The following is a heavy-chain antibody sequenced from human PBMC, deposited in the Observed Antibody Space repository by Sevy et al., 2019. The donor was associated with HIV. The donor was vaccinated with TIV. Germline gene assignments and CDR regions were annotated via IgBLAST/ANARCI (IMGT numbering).Heavy chain of an antibody. V-gene: IGHV4-59*01. D-gene: IGHD3-10*01. CDR3: ARDNNYGSGSYYRGNWFDP. CDR1: GGSISSYY. J-gene: IGHJ5*02. CDR2: IYYSGST. Sequence: SETLSLTCTVSGGSISSYYWSWIRQPPGKGLEWIGNIYYSGSTNYNPSLKSRVTISVDMSKNQFSLKLSSLTAADTAVYYCARDNNYGSGSYYRGNWFDPWGQGTLVTVSS.